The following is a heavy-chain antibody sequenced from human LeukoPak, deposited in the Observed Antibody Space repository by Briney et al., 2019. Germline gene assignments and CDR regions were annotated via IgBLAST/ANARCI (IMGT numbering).Heavy chain of an antibody. D-gene: IGHD3-10*01. V-gene: IGHV3-21*01. CDR3: GRGGYYYGSGSPGSDAFDI. J-gene: IGHJ3*02. Sequence: PGGSLRLSCAASGFTFDTYGMSWVRQAPGKGLEWVSSISSNSANTYYADSVKGRFTISRDNAKNSLYLQMNSLRAEDTAVYYCGRGGYYYGSGSPGSDAFDIWGQGTMVTVSS. CDR2: ISSNSANT. CDR1: GFTFDTYG.